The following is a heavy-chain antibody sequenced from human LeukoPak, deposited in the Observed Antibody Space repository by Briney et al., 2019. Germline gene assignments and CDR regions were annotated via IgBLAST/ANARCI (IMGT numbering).Heavy chain of an antibody. D-gene: IGHD3-22*01. J-gene: IGHJ6*03. CDR3: AKVFGYWDYYYYYMDV. CDR1: GFTFSSYA. V-gene: IGHV3-23*01. CDR2: ISGSGGST. Sequence: GRSLRLSCAASGFTFSSYAMSWVRQAPGKGLEWVSAISGSGGSTYYADSVKGRFTISRDNSKNTLYLQMNSLRAEDTAVYYCAKVFGYWDYYYYYMDVWGKGTTVTVSS.